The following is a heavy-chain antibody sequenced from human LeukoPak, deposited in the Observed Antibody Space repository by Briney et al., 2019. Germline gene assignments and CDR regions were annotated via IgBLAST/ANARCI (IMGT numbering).Heavy chain of an antibody. CDR1: GGSISSSSYY. V-gene: IGHV4-39*01. J-gene: IGHJ4*02. Sequence: SETLSLTCTVSGGSISSSSYYWGWIRQPPGKGLEWIGSIYYSGGTYYNPSLKSRVTISVDTSKNQFSLKLSSVTAADTAVYYCARLSAMPPNDFDYWGQGTLVTVSS. CDR3: ARLSAMPPNDFDY. CDR2: IYYSGGT. D-gene: IGHD2-2*01.